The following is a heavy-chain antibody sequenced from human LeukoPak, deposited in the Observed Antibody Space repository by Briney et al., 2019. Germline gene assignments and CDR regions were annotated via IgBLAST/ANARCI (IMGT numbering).Heavy chain of an antibody. CDR2: VSYDGRNK. CDR1: GFTFSSSG. J-gene: IGHJ6*02. Sequence: GGSLRLSCAASGFTFSSSGMHWVRQAPGKGLEWVAVVSYDGRNKYYADSVKGRFTISRDNSKNTLYMQMNSLRAEDTAVYYCAKDYGYYSSYYYSMDVWGQGTTVTVSS. CDR3: AKDYGYYSSYYYSMDV. D-gene: IGHD4-11*01. V-gene: IGHV3-30*18.